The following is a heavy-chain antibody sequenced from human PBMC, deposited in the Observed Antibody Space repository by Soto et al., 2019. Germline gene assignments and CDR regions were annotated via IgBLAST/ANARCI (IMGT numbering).Heavy chain of an antibody. CDR2: ISYDGSNK. D-gene: IGHD6-13*01. J-gene: IGHJ3*02. Sequence: PGGSLRLSCAASGFTFSSYGMHWVRQAPGKGLEWVAVISYDGSNKYYADSVKGRFTISRDNSKNTLYLQMNSLRAEDTAVYYCAKDTPGGIAAAATSERRDIWGQGTMVTVSS. V-gene: IGHV3-30*18. CDR1: GFTFSSYG. CDR3: AKDTPGGIAAAATSERRDI.